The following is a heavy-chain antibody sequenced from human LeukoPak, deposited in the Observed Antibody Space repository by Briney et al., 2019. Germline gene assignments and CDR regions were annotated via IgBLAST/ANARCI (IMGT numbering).Heavy chain of an antibody. J-gene: IGHJ2*01. CDR3: ARDGSLEWLADL. Sequence: GGSLRLSCAASGFTFSDYWMHWVRQAPGKGLVWVSHINADEDRAAYADSVKGRFTISRDNARNTLYLQMNSLRAEDTAVYYCARDGSLEWLADLWGRGTLVTVSS. CDR1: GFTFSDYW. CDR2: INADEDRA. D-gene: IGHD3-3*01. V-gene: IGHV3-74*01.